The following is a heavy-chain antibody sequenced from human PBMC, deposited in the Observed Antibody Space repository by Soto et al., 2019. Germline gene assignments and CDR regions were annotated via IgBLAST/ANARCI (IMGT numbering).Heavy chain of an antibody. J-gene: IGHJ6*02. V-gene: IGHV3-23*01. Sequence: GGSLRLSCAASGFTFSSYAMSWVRQAPGKGLEWVSAISGSGCSTYYEDSVKSRFTISRDNSKNTLYLQMNSLSAEDTAVYYCAKEMTQTSLFMDVWGQGTTVTVSS. D-gene: IGHD2-21*02. CDR1: GFTFSSYA. CDR3: AKEMTQTSLFMDV. CDR2: ISGSGCST.